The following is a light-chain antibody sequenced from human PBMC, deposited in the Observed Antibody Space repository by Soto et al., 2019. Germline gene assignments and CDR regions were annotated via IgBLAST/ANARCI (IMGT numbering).Light chain of an antibody. V-gene: IGLV4-69*01. CDR2: LNSDGSH. CDR1: SGHSSYA. J-gene: IGLJ3*02. CDR3: HTWGTGL. Sequence: QAVLTQSPSASASLGASVKLTCTLSSGHSSYAIAWHQQQPEKGPRYLMKLNSDGSHSKGDGIPDRFSGSSSGAERYLTISSLQSEDGADYYCHTWGTGLFGGGTKLTVL.